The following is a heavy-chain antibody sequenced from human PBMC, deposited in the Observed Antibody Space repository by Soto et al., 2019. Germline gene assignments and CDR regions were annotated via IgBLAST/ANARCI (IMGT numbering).Heavy chain of an antibody. CDR3: ARATGADKEDY. Sequence: EVQLVESGGGLVQPGGSLRLSCSASGFIFSSYWMSWLRQAPGKGLEGVASMNEYGSERYYVDSVKGRFTISRDNAKNSLSLPMTSLRAEDTAVYYCARATGADKEDYWGQGTLVTVSS. J-gene: IGHJ4*02. CDR2: MNEYGSER. V-gene: IGHV3-7*04. CDR1: GFIFSSYW. D-gene: IGHD3-10*01.